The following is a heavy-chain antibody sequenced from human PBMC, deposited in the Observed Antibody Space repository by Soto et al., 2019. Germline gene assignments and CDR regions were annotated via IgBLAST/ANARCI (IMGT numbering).Heavy chain of an antibody. CDR1: GGSMIAYY. V-gene: IGHV4-59*01. D-gene: IGHD6-19*01. CDR2: TYYSGST. J-gene: IGHJ4*02. Sequence: SETLSLTCTVSGGSMIAYYWNWMRQPPGKGLQWIGYTYYSGSTTYNPSLKSRVTISVDLSKNQFSLKLDSVTPADTAVYYCAKCSPRCSSGLKAYYFDHWGQGTLVTVS. CDR3: AKCSPRCSSGLKAYYFDH.